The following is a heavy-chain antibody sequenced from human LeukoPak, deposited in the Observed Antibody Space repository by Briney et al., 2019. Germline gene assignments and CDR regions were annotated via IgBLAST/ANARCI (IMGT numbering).Heavy chain of an antibody. Sequence: SVKVSCKASGYTFTSYGISWVRQAPGQGLEWMGGIIPIFGTANYAQKFQGRVTITADKSTSTAYMELSSLRSEDTAVYYCAKGGGYEAQYYYYYLDVWGKGTTVTISS. J-gene: IGHJ6*03. V-gene: IGHV1-69*06. CDR1: GYTFTSYG. CDR3: AKGGGYEAQYYYYYLDV. D-gene: IGHD5-12*01. CDR2: IIPIFGTA.